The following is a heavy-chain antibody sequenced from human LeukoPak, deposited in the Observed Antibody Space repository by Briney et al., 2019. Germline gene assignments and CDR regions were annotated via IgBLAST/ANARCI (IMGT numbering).Heavy chain of an antibody. J-gene: IGHJ5*02. D-gene: IGHD1-1*01. Sequence: SETLSLTCTVSGGSISSSSYYWGWIRQPPGTGLEWIGSIYYSGSPFYNPSLKSRVTTSVDTSKTQFFLKLSSVTAADTAVYYCARGLERREGWFDPWGQGTLATVSS. CDR2: IYYSGSP. V-gene: IGHV4-39*01. CDR3: ARGLERREGWFDP. CDR1: GGSISSSSYY.